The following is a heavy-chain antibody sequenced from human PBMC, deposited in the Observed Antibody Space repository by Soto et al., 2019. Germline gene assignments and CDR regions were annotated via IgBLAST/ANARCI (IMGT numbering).Heavy chain of an antibody. Sequence: ASVKVSCKASGYTFTSYAMHWVRQAPGQRLEWMGWINAGNGNTKYSQKFQGRVTITRDTSASTAYMELSSLRSEDTAVYYCARDTSALTYYDFWSGYYTSYFDYWGQGTLVTVS. CDR3: ARDTSALTYYDFWSGYYTSYFDY. J-gene: IGHJ4*02. D-gene: IGHD3-3*01. V-gene: IGHV1-3*01. CDR1: GYTFTSYA. CDR2: INAGNGNT.